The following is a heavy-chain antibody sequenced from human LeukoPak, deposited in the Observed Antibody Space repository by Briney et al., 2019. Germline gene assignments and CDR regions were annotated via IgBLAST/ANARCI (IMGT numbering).Heavy chain of an antibody. V-gene: IGHV3-66*01. Sequence: GGSLRLSCAASGFTFSNAWMSWVRQAPGKGLEWVSVIYSGGSTYYADSVKGRFTISRDNSKNTLYLQMNSLRAEDTAVYYCAREAAAFVGYLDYWGQGTLVTVSS. D-gene: IGHD6-13*01. CDR2: IYSGGST. CDR1: GFTFSNAW. J-gene: IGHJ4*02. CDR3: AREAAAFVGYLDY.